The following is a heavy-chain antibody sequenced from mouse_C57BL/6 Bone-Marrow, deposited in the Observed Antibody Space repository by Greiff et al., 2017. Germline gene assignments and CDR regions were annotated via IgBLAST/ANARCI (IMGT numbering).Heavy chain of an antibody. D-gene: IGHD1-1*01. CDR3: ARSYGSSDDWYFDV. Sequence: LMEPGASVKISCKASGYAFSSSWMNWVKQRPGKGLEWIGRIYPGDGDTNYNGKFKGKATLTADKSSSTAYMQLSSLTSEDSAVYFCARSYGSSDDWYFDVWGTGTTVTVSS. V-gene: IGHV1-82*01. CDR1: GYAFSSSW. J-gene: IGHJ1*03. CDR2: IYPGDGDT.